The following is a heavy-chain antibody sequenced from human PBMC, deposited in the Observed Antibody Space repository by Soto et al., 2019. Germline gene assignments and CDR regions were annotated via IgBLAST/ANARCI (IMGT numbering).Heavy chain of an antibody. J-gene: IGHJ4*02. V-gene: IGHV3-15*07. CDR3: TTDDPISGFDY. Sequence: EVQLVESGGGLVKPGGSLRLSCAASGFTFSNAWMNWVRQAPGKGLEWVGRVKSKTDGGTTDYAAPVKGRFTISRDDSKNTLYLQMTSLKTEDTAVYYCTTDDPISGFDYWGQGTLVTVSS. D-gene: IGHD3-9*01. CDR1: GFTFSNAW. CDR2: VKSKTDGGTT.